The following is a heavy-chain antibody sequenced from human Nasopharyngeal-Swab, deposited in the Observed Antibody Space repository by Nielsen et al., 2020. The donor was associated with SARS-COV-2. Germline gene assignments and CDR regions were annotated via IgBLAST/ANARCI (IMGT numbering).Heavy chain of an antibody. V-gene: IGHV1-46*01. Sequence: ASVKVSCKASGYTFTSYYMHWVRQAPGQGLEWMGITNPSGGSTSYAQKFQGRVTMTRDTSTSTVYMELSSLRSEDTAVYYCARDGGGYNSEYYFDYWGQGTLVTVSS. CDR2: TNPSGGST. CDR1: GYTFTSYY. CDR3: ARDGGGYNSEYYFDY. D-gene: IGHD5-24*01. J-gene: IGHJ4*02.